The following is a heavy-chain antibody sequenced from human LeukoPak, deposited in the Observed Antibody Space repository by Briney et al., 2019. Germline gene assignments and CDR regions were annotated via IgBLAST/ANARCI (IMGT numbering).Heavy chain of an antibody. D-gene: IGHD6-19*01. Sequence: GSLRLSCAASGFTFSSYAMHWVRQAPGKGLEWVAVISYDGSNKYYADSVKGRFTISRDNAKNSLYLQMNSLRAEDTAVYYCAKPAAGYSSGWYDGPYYFDYWGQETLVTVSS. CDR1: GFTFSSYA. V-gene: IGHV3-30-3*01. CDR2: ISYDGSNK. J-gene: IGHJ4*02. CDR3: AKPAAGYSSGWYDGPYYFDY.